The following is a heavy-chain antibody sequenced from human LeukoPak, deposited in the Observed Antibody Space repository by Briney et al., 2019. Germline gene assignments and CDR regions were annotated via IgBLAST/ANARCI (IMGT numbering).Heavy chain of an antibody. CDR3: ARGRTAMAPNVDY. Sequence: SETLSLTCTVSGGSISGSGYYWVWIRQPPGKGLEWIATIYYTGSTYYNPSLKSRVTISVDTSKNQFSLRLNSVTAADTAVYYCARGRTAMAPNVDYWGQGTLVTVSS. J-gene: IGHJ4*02. V-gene: IGHV4-39*07. CDR2: IYYTGST. CDR1: GGSISGSGYY. D-gene: IGHD5-18*01.